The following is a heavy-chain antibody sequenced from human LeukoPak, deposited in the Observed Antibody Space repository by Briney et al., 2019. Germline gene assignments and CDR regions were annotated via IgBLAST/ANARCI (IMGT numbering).Heavy chain of an antibody. CDR2: MNPNSGNT. V-gene: IGHV1-8*02. J-gene: IGHJ4*02. Sequence: ASVKVSCKASGYTFTGYYMHWVRQAPGQGLEWMGWMNPNSGNTGYAQKFQGRVTMTRHTSINTAYMELSSLRSEDTAVYYCARALARGVLWFEARTYYFDYWGQGTLVTVSS. CDR1: GYTFTGYY. CDR3: ARALARGVLWFEARTYYFDY. D-gene: IGHD3-10*01.